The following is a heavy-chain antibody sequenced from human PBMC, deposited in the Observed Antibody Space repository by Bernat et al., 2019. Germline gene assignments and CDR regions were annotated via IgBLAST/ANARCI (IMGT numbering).Heavy chain of an antibody. CDR3: AKDRGYSYGYDWFDP. V-gene: IGHV3-23*01. Sequence: EVQLLESGGGLVQPGGSLRPSCAASGFTFSSYAMSWVRQAPGKGLEWVSVISGSGGSTYYANSVKGRFTISRDNSKNTLYLQMNSLRAEDTAVYYCAKDRGYSYGYDWFDPWGQGTLVTVSS. CDR1: GFTFSSYA. J-gene: IGHJ5*02. CDR2: ISGSGGST. D-gene: IGHD5-18*01.